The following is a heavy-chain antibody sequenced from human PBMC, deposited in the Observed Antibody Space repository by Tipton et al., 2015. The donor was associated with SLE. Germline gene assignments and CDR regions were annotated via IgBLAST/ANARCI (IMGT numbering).Heavy chain of an antibody. CDR1: GGSISSYY. J-gene: IGHJ4*02. CDR3: ARDSSLRYFDWLPGTYFDY. Sequence: LRLSCTVSGGSISSYYWSWIRLPPGKGREWIGYIYYSGNTNQNPSLKSRVTMSVDTSKNQFSLKLSSVNAADTAVYYCARDSSLRYFDWLPGTYFDYWGQGTLVTVSS. CDR2: IYYSGNT. V-gene: IGHV4-59*01. D-gene: IGHD3-9*01.